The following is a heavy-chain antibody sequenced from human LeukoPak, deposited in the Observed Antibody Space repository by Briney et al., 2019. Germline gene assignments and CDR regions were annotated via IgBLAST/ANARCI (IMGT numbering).Heavy chain of an antibody. CDR3: ARDPSCYCGGDCYSVPFFDY. V-gene: IGHV1-18*01. J-gene: IGHJ4*02. CDR2: ISAYNGNT. CDR1: GYTFTSYG. Sequence: ASVKVSCRASGYTFTSYGISWLRQAPGQGLEWMGWISAYNGNTNYAQKLQGRVTMTTDTSTSTAYMELRSLRSDDTAVYYCARDPSCYCGGDCYSVPFFDYWGQGTLVTVSS. D-gene: IGHD2-21*02.